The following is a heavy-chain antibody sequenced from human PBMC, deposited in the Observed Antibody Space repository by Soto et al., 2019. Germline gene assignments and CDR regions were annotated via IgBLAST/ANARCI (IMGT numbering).Heavy chain of an antibody. Sequence: GGSLRLSCAASGFTFSSYGMHWVRQAPGKGLEWVAVIWYDGSNKYYADSVKGRFTISRDNSKNTLYLQMNSLRAEDTAVYYCARKSSGWYEIDYWGQGTLVTVSS. V-gene: IGHV3-33*01. CDR1: GFTFSSYG. CDR3: ARKSSGWYEIDY. D-gene: IGHD6-19*01. CDR2: IWYDGSNK. J-gene: IGHJ4*02.